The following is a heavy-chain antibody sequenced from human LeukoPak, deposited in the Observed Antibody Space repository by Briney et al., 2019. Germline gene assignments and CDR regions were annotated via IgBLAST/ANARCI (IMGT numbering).Heavy chain of an antibody. CDR2: ISADKGKT. V-gene: IGHV1-18*01. CDR1: GDILNSYG. J-gene: IGHJ4*02. D-gene: IGHD3-10*01. Sequence: ASVRVSCKGSGDILNSYGISWVRQAPGQGLEWMGWISADKGKTNYSQRFQGRVTMTTDTSASTSYLELRSLRSDDTAVYYCARDKLGPMIRGKDYWGQGTLVTVSS. CDR3: ARDKLGPMIRGKDY.